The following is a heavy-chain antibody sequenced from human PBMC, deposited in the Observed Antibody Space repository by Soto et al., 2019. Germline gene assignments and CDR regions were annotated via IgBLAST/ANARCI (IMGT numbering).Heavy chain of an antibody. J-gene: IGHJ4*02. CDR2: IYYNGNT. CDR1: GGSISNHY. CDR3: TRANWYSEY. D-gene: IGHD7-27*01. V-gene: IGHV4-59*11. Sequence: QVQLQESGPGLVKPSETLSLTCSVSGGSISNHYWSWIRQPPGKGLEWIGYIYYNGNTNYNPSLKSRVTMSGDLSRNQIPLKLTTVTAADTAVYYCTRANWYSEYWGQGTLVTVSS.